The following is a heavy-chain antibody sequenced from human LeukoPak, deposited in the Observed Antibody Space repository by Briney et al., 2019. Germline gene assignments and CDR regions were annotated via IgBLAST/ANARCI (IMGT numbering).Heavy chain of an antibody. D-gene: IGHD4-11*01. CDR3: AEDQQLQPFHY. V-gene: IGHV3-23*01. CDR2: ISGSGGST. CDR1: GFTFSSYA. J-gene: IGHJ4*02. Sequence: GGSLRLSCAASGFTFSSYAMSWVRQAPGKGLEWVSAISGSGGSTYYADSVKGRFTISRDNSKNTLYLQMNSLRAEDTSVYYCAEDQQLQPFHYWGQGTLVTVSS.